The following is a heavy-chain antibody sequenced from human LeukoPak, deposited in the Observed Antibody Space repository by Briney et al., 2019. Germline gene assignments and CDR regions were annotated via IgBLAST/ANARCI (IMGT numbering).Heavy chain of an antibody. V-gene: IGHV3-74*01. CDR1: GFSLSSHW. CDR2: ISTDGGST. J-gene: IGHJ4*02. Sequence: GGSLRLSCVASGFSLSSHWMHWLRLAPGKGLVWVSRISTDGGSTGYADSVKGRFTISRDNARNTLHLQMTSLRAEDTAVYYGARGNQGNWFEYWGKGALVTVSS. D-gene: IGHD4-23*01. CDR3: ARGNQGNWFEY.